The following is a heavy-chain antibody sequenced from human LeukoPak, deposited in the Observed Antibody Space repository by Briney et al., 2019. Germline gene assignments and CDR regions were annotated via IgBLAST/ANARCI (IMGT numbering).Heavy chain of an antibody. J-gene: IGHJ5*02. CDR2: IYYSGST. V-gene: IGHV4-39*01. D-gene: IGHD6-19*01. CDR1: GGSISSGGYY. CDR3: ARRHTETIAVAANNWFDP. Sequence: SQTLSLTCTVSGGSISSGGYYWSWIRQHPGKGLEWIGSIYYSGSTYYNPSLKSRVTISVDTSKNQFSLKLSSVTAADTAVYYCARRHTETIAVAANNWFDPWGQGTLVTVSS.